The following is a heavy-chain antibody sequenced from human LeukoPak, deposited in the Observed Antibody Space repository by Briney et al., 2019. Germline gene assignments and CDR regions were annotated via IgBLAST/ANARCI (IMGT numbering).Heavy chain of an antibody. CDR2: VYYSGST. Sequence: SETLSLTCVVSGGSVSGYYWGWIRQPPGRGLEWIGYVYYSGSTNYNPSFKSRITISVDTSRNQFSLQLSSVTAADTAVYYCARLAGPFDYWGQGTLVTVSS. CDR1: GGSVSGYY. D-gene: IGHD6-19*01. V-gene: IGHV4-59*02. J-gene: IGHJ4*02. CDR3: ARLAGPFDY.